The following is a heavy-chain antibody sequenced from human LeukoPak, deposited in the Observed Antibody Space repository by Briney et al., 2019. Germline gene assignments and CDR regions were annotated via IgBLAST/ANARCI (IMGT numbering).Heavy chain of an antibody. Sequence: PGGSLRLSCAASGFTFSSYEMNWVRQAPGKGLEWVSYISSSGSTIYYADSVKGRFTISRDNAKNSLYLQMNSLRAEDTAVYYCARVQPRFGYYGSGCYYNPFDYWGQGTLVTVSS. J-gene: IGHJ4*02. CDR3: ARVQPRFGYYGSGCYYNPFDY. CDR2: ISSSGSTI. CDR1: GFTFSSYE. D-gene: IGHD3-10*01. V-gene: IGHV3-48*03.